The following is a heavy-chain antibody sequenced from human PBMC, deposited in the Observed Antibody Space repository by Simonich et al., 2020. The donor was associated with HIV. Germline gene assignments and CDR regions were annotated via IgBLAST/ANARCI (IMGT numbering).Heavy chain of an antibody. V-gene: IGHV4-34*01. Sequence: QVQLQQWGAGLLKPSETLSLTCAVYGGSFSGYYWNWIRQPPGKGLEWIGEITHSGSTNYNPSLKSRVTISVDTSKNQFSLKLSSVTAADTAVYYCARAGRGSGSSFYWYFDLWGRGTLVTVSS. J-gene: IGHJ2*01. CDR1: GGSFSGYY. D-gene: IGHD1-26*01. CDR2: ITHSGST. CDR3: ARAGRGSGSSFYWYFDL.